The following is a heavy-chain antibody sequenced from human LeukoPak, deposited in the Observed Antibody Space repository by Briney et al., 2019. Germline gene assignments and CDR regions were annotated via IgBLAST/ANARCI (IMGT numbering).Heavy chain of an antibody. V-gene: IGHV1-46*01. Sequence: GASVKVSXKASGYSFTTYYMHRMRQAPGQGLEWMGTMNPRGGSTNYAQKFQGRVTMIRDPSTSTVYMELSSLRFEDTAVYYCARVDDYGGNSVGYWGQGTLVTVSS. CDR2: MNPRGGST. CDR3: ARVDDYGGNSVGY. J-gene: IGHJ4*02. CDR1: GYSFTTYY. D-gene: IGHD4-23*01.